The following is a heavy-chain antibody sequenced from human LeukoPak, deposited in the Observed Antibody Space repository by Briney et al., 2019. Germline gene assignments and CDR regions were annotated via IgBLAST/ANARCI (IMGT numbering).Heavy chain of an antibody. V-gene: IGHV3-30*18. CDR2: ISYDGSNK. D-gene: IGHD3-3*01. CDR3: AKGGREWDY. CDR1: GFTFSSYA. J-gene: IGHJ4*02. Sequence: GGSLRLSCAASGFTFSSYAMSWVRQAPGKGLEWVAVISYDGSNKYYADSVKGRFTISRDNSKNTLYLQMNSLRAEDTAVYYCAKGGREWDYWGQGTLVTVSS.